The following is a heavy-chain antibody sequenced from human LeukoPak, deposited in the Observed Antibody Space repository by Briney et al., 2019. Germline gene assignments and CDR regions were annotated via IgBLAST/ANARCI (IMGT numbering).Heavy chain of an antibody. J-gene: IGHJ4*02. CDR2: IKHDGSEK. CDR3: ARDQTPFV. CDR1: GFTFSSYG. Sequence: GGSLRLSCAASGFTFSSYGMHWVRQAPGKGLEWVANIKHDGSEKYYVDSVKGRFTISRDNAKNSLYLQMNSLRAEGTAVYYCARDQTPFVWGQGTLVTVSS. V-gene: IGHV3-7*01.